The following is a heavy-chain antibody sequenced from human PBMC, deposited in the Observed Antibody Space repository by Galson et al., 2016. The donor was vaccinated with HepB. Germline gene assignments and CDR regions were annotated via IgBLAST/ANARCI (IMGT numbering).Heavy chain of an antibody. CDR2: IAGSSSTI. D-gene: IGHD4-17*01. CDR3: ARDREPETTMPLFDH. V-gene: IGHV3-11*01. CDR1: GFVFSDYY. J-gene: IGHJ4*02. Sequence: SLRLSCAASGFVFSDYYMSWLRQAPGKGPEWISYIAGSSSTIYDADSVKGRFTVSRDNARQTLFLQMDSLRVEDTAVYFCARDREPETTMPLFDHWGQGVLVTVSS.